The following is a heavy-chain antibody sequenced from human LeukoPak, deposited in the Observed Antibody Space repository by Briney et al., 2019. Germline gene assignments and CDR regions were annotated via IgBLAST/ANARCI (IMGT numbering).Heavy chain of an antibody. CDR1: GFIFSNAW. Sequence: PGGSLRLSCAASGFIFSNAWMSWVRQAPGKGLEWVSYISSSGSTIYYADSVKGRFTISRDNAKNSLYLQMNSLRVEDTAVYYCARDVRYCSGGSCYSGDYWGQGTLVTVSS. V-gene: IGHV3-11*04. D-gene: IGHD2-15*01. CDR2: ISSSGSTI. CDR3: ARDVRYCSGGSCYSGDY. J-gene: IGHJ4*02.